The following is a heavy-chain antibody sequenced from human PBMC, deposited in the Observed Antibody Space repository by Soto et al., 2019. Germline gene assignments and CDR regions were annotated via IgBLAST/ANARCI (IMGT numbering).Heavy chain of an antibody. Sequence: PGGSLRLSCAGSGFTFSNYWMHWVRQAPGKGLVWVSRVKSDGSSPTYADSVKGRFTISRDNAENTLYLQMNSLGAEDTAVYYCARDVYSYGYEDYGMDVWGQGTTVTVSS. D-gene: IGHD5-18*01. CDR3: ARDVYSYGYEDYGMDV. CDR2: VKSDGSSP. V-gene: IGHV3-74*01. J-gene: IGHJ6*02. CDR1: GFTFSNYW.